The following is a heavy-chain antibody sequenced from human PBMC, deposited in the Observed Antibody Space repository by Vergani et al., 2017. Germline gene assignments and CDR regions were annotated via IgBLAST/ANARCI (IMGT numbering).Heavy chain of an antibody. V-gene: IGHV2-70*20. CDR2: IDWDGDT. CDR3: AREVGEVPTGLHTCRFSGMDV. CDR1: GFSLRTRGMC. D-gene: IGHD1-14*01. Sequence: QVTLRESGPARVEVTKTLTLTCTFSGFSLRTRGMCVNWVRQSPGKALEWLALIDWDGDTYYSTSLRPRLAVSKDPTQNQVVLTITNVAPADTATYFCAREVGEVPTGLHTCRFSGMDVWGQGATVTVSS. J-gene: IGHJ6*02.